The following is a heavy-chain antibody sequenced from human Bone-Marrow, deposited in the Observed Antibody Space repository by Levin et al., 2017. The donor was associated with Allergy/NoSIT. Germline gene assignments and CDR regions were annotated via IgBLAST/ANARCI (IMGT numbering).Heavy chain of an antibody. D-gene: IGHD1-26*01. CDR1: GFTFSNYW. CDR2: IKQDGSEK. J-gene: IGHJ4*02. Sequence: PGGSLRLSCAASGFTFSNYWMSWVRQAPGKGLEWLGNIKQDGSEKNYVDSVKGRFTISRDNAKNSLFLQMNSLRGEDTAVYYCAGGAVRGQGTLVTVSS. CDR3: AGGAV. V-gene: IGHV3-7*01.